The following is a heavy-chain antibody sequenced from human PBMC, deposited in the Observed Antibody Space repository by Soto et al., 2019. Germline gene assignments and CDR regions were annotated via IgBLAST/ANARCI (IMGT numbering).Heavy chain of an antibody. CDR2: IYYSGST. Sequence: SETLSLTCTVSGGSISSSSYYWGWIRQPPGKGLEWIGSIYYSGSTYYNPSLKSRVTISVDTSKNQFSLKLSSVTAADTAVYYYAMKGVTYSNFGMDVWGQGTTVTVPS. CDR1: GGSISSSSYY. D-gene: IGHD4-4*01. V-gene: IGHV4-39*01. J-gene: IGHJ6*02. CDR3: AMKGVTYSNFGMDV.